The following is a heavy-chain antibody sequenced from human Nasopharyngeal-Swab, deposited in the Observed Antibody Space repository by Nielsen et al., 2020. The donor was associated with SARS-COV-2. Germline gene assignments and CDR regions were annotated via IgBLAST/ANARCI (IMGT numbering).Heavy chain of an antibody. J-gene: IGHJ6*02. D-gene: IGHD4-23*01. CDR3: ARAHYGGTYYYYYGMDV. CDR1: GFTVSSNY. V-gene: IGHV3-13*01. Sequence: GGSLRLSCAASGFTVSSNYMSWVRQATGKGLEWVSAIGTAGDTYYPGSVKGRFTISRENAKNSLYLQMNSLRAGDTAAYYCARAHYGGTYYYYYGMDVWGQGTTVTVSS. CDR2: IGTAGDT.